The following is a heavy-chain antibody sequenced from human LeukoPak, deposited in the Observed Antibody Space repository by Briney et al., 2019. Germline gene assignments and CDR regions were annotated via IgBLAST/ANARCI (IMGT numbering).Heavy chain of an antibody. CDR1: GFTFSSYG. D-gene: IGHD6-19*01. CDR2: IWYDGSNK. V-gene: IGHV3-33*01. J-gene: IGHJ6*02. CDR3: ARDDLAVAGKVLQNYYCYYGMDV. Sequence: GGSLRLSCAASGFTFSSYGMHWVRQAPGKGLEWVAVIWYDGSNKYYADSVKGRFTISRDNSKNTLYLQMNSLRAEDTAVYYCARDDLAVAGKVLQNYYCYYGMDVWGQGTTVTVSS.